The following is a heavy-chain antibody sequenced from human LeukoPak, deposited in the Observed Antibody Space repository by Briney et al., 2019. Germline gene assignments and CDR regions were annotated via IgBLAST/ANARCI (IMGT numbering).Heavy chain of an antibody. CDR2: INSDGSST. V-gene: IGHV3-74*01. J-gene: IGHJ6*03. D-gene: IGHD1-14*01. CDR3: TKDWQGASRNYYYYYMDV. Sequence: GGSLRLSCAASGFTFSSYWMHWVRQAPGKGLVWVSRINSDGSSTSYADSVKGRFTISRDNAKNTLYLQMNSLRAEDTAVYYCTKDWQGASRNYYYYYMDVWCKGPTVTVS. CDR1: GFTFSSYW.